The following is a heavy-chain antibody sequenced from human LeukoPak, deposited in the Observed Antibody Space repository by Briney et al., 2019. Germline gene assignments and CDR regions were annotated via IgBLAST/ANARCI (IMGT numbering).Heavy chain of an antibody. Sequence: GGSLRLSCAASGFTFSTYGIHWDRQAPGKGLEWVGLLSSGGINKHYADSVKGRFIISRDNSMNTLYLQMNSLGVEDTAVYYCARDHAGSGRAFDYWGQGTLVTVSS. CDR3: ARDHAGSGRAFDY. V-gene: IGHV3-30*03. CDR2: LSSGGINK. D-gene: IGHD2-15*01. J-gene: IGHJ4*02. CDR1: GFTFSTYG.